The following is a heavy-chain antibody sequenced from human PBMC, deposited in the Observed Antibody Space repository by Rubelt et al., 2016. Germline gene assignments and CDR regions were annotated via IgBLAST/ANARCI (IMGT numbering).Heavy chain of an antibody. D-gene: IGHD3-3*01. CDR1: GGSISSGGYY. J-gene: IGHJ4*02. Sequence: QLQLQESGPGLVKPSETLSLTCTVSGGSISSGGYYWSWIRQHPGKGLEWIGYIYYSGSTYYNPSLKRRVTISVDTSKNQFSLKLSSVTAADTAVYYCASQFFGVVSFDYWGQGTLVTVSS. V-gene: IGHV4-31*03. CDR2: IYYSGST. CDR3: ASQFFGVVSFDY.